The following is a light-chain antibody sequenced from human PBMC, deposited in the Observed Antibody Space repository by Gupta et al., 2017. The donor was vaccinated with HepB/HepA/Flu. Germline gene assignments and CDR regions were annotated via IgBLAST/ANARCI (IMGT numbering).Light chain of an antibody. CDR2: RNN. CDR1: SSNIGTSF. J-gene: IGLJ2*01. CDR3: AAWDVSLSGVV. Sequence: QSVLTQPPSASGTPGQRVTISCSGGSSNIGTSFVYWYQQLPGTAPKLLIYRNNERPSGVPDRFSGSKSGTSASLTISGLRSEDEADYYCAAWDVSLSGVVFGGGTKLTVL. V-gene: IGLV1-47*01.